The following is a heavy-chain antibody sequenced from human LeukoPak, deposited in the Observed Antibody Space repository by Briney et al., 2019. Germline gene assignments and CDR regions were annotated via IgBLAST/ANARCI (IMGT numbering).Heavy chain of an antibody. CDR3: ARDGNTSGFWSGYYTDYYYGMDV. J-gene: IGHJ6*02. V-gene: IGHV1-69*13. CDR1: GGTFSSYA. Sequence: ASVKVSCKASGGTFSSYAISWVRQAPGQGLEWMGGIIPIFGTANYAQKFQGRVTITADESTSTAYMELSSLRSEDTAVYYCARDGNTSGFWSGYYTDYYYGMDVWGQGTTVTVSS. CDR2: IIPIFGTA. D-gene: IGHD3-3*01.